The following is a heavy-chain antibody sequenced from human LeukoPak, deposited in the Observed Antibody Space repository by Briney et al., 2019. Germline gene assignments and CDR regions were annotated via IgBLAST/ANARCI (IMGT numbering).Heavy chain of an antibody. Sequence: GRSLRLSCAASGIAFINHAMDWVRQAPGKGLEWVAVISYDGSNTYYADSVKGRFTISRDNSKNTLYLQMNSLRAEDTAVYYCAKLSSSSWFDYWGQGTLVTVSS. CDR2: ISYDGSNT. CDR1: GIAFINHA. V-gene: IGHV3-30-3*02. J-gene: IGHJ4*02. CDR3: AKLSSSSWFDY. D-gene: IGHD6-13*01.